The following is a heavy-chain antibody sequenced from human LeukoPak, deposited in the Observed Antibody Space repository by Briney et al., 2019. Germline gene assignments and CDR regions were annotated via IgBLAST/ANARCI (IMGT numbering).Heavy chain of an antibody. CDR1: GGSFSGYY. V-gene: IGHV4-34*01. J-gene: IGHJ4*02. CDR2: INHSGST. D-gene: IGHD6-19*01. Sequence: PSETLSLTCAVYGGSFSGYYWSWIRQPPGKGLEWIGEINHSGSTNYNPSLKSRATISVDTSKNQFSLKLSSVTAADTAVYYCARGQWLVYWGQGTLVTVSS. CDR3: ARGQWLVY.